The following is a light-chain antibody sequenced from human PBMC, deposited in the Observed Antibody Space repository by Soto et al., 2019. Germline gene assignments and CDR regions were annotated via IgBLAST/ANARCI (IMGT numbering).Light chain of an antibody. CDR3: QQCDNWWT. J-gene: IGKJ1*01. V-gene: IGKV1-27*01. Sequence: DIQMTQSPSSLSASVGDRVTITCRASQGISNYLAWYQQKPGKVPKLLIYAASTLQSGVPSRFSGSGSGTEFTLTISSLQSEDFAVYYCQQCDNWWTFGQGTKVDIK. CDR1: QGISNY. CDR2: AAS.